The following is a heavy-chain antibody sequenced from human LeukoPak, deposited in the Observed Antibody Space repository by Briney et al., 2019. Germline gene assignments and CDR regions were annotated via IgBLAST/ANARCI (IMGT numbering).Heavy chain of an antibody. CDR3: ARRKKLQGPRAGDAFDI. Sequence: PSETLSLTCAVSGGPISDYYWTRIRQPPGKELEWIGYIYNSGSTNYNPSLKSHVTISVDMTKYQFPLKLSSVTAADTAMDYGARRKKLQGPRAGDAFDIWGQGTMVTVSS. CDR1: GGPISDYY. CDR2: IYNSGST. V-gene: IGHV4-59*08. D-gene: IGHD4/OR15-4a*01. J-gene: IGHJ3*02.